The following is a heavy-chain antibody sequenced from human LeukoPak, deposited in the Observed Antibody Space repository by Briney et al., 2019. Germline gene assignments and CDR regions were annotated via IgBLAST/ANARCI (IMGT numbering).Heavy chain of an antibody. CDR1: GYTFTSYY. CDR3: ARDSKDRYCSGGSCYSTYYFDY. V-gene: IGHV1-46*01. CDR2: INPSGGST. Sequence: ASVKVSCKASGYTFTSYYMHWVRQAPGQGLEWMGIINPSGGSTSYAQKFHGRVTMTRDMSTSTVYMELSSLRSEDTAVYYCARDSKDRYCSGGSCYSTYYFDYWGQGTLVTVSS. J-gene: IGHJ4*02. D-gene: IGHD2-15*01.